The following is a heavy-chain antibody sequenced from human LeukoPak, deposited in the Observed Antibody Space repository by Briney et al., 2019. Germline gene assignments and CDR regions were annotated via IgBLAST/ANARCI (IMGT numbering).Heavy chain of an antibody. V-gene: IGHV4-30-2*01. CDR3: AILSSRDWFDP. CDR1: GGSISSGGYS. D-gene: IGHD3-3*01. CDR2: INHSGST. J-gene: IGHJ5*02. Sequence: PSETLSLTCAVSGGSISSGGYSWSWIRQPPGKGLEWIGEINHSGSTNYNPSLKSRVTISVDTSKNQFSLKLSSVTAADTAVYYCAILSSRDWFDPWGQGTLVTVSS.